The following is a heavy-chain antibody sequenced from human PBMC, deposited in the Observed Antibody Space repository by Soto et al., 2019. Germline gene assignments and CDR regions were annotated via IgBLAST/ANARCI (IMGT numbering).Heavy chain of an antibody. CDR2: VDSDGRGT. V-gene: IGHV3-74*01. J-gene: IGHJ4*02. Sequence: EVQLVESGGGSVQPGGALRLSCVASVITFTNYWMHWVRQVPGKGLVWVARVDSDGRGTSYADFVKGRFTISRDNAKNTHYLHMNSLRVEATAKYYRGTVFEKWGQGNPVTVSP. CDR1: VITFTNYW. CDR3: GTVFEK.